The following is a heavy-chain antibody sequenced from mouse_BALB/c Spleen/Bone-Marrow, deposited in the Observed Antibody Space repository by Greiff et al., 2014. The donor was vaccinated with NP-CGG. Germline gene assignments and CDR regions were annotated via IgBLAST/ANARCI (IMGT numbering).Heavy chain of an antibody. V-gene: IGHV1S29*02. Sequence: VQLKESGPELVRPGASVKISCKASGHTFTDYNIYWVKQSHGKSLEWIGYIYPYSGGTGYNQKFKSKATLTVDNSSTTAYMELRSLTSEDSAVYYCARGNWDFAYWGQGTLVTVST. J-gene: IGHJ3*01. CDR1: GHTFTDYN. D-gene: IGHD4-1*01. CDR2: IYPYSGGT. CDR3: ARGNWDFAY.